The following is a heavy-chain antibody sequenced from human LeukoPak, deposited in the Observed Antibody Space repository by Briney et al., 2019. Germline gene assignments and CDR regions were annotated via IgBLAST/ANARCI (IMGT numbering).Heavy chain of an antibody. CDR2: IIPIFGTA. CDR3: ARDSTDYYGSGSSFSRDNYFDY. J-gene: IGHJ4*02. V-gene: IGHV1-69*05. D-gene: IGHD3-10*01. CDR1: RGTFSSYA. Sequence: SVKVSCKASRGTFSSYAISWVRPAPGQGLEWMGGIIPIFGTANYAQKFQGRVTVNTDDCTSTAYMELSSLRSEDTAVYYCARDSTDYYGSGSSFSRDNYFDYWGQGTLVTVSS.